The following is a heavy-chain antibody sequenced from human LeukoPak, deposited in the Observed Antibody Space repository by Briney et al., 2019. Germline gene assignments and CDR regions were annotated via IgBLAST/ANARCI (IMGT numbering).Heavy chain of an antibody. CDR3: ARRRNSYGYSPDAFDI. D-gene: IGHD5-18*01. V-gene: IGHV4-59*08. J-gene: IGHJ3*02. CDR1: GGSLSGYY. CDR2: IYYSGST. Sequence: SETLSLTCAVSGGSLSGYYWNWIRQPPGKGLEWIGYIYYSGSTNYNPSLKSRVTISVDTSKNQFSLKLSSVTAADTAVYYCARRRNSYGYSPDAFDIWGQGTMVTVSS.